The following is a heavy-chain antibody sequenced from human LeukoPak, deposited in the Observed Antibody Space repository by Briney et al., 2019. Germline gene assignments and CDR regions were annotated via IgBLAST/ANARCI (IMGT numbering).Heavy chain of an antibody. V-gene: IGHV1-69*05. CDR2: IIPIFGTA. J-gene: IGHJ6*03. D-gene: IGHD1-26*01. CDR3: ARGIVGATSYYMDV. CDR1: GGTFSSHA. Sequence: SVKVSCKASGGTFSSHAISWVRQAPGQGLEWMGGIIPIFGTANYAQKFQGRVTITTDESTSTAYMELSSLRSEDTAVYYCARGIVGATSYYMDVWGKGTTVTVSS.